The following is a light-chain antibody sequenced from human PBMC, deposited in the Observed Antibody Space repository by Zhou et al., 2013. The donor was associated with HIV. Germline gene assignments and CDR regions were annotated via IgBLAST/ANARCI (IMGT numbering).Light chain of an antibody. CDR1: QDVNSN. Sequence: EIVMTQSPATLSLSPGERATFSCRASQDVNSNLAWYQQKPGQAPRLLIYGASTRATGIPARFSGSGSGTEFTLTIRGMQSEDFAVYYCQQYNNWWTFGQGTKVEIK. CDR3: QQYNNWWT. CDR2: GAS. V-gene: IGKV3-15*01. J-gene: IGKJ1*01.